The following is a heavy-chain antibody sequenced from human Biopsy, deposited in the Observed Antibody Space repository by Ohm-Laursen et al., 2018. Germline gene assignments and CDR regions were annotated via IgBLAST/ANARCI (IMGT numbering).Heavy chain of an antibody. CDR3: ARVFCTSTTCYGLLDN. Sequence: ASVKVSCNASGYTFTSYDISWVRQAPGQGLEWMGWISPYNDKTSYPPKLQDRVTMTADTSTNTAHMELRSLRSDDTTVYYCARVFCTSTTCYGLLDNWGQGTVVTVSS. CDR1: GYTFTSYD. J-gene: IGHJ4*02. CDR2: ISPYNDKT. V-gene: IGHV1-18*01. D-gene: IGHD2/OR15-2a*01.